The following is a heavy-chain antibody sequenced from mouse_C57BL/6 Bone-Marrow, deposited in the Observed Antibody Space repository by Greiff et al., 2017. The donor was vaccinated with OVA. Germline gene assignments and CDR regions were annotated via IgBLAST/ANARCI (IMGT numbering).Heavy chain of an antibody. V-gene: IGHV14-4*01. J-gene: IGHJ2*01. CDR1: GFNIKDDY. CDR3: TIITTVVEGFDY. D-gene: IGHD1-1*01. Sequence: VQLQQSGAELVRPGASVKLSCTASGFNIKDDYMHWVKQRPEQGLEWIGWIDPENGDTEYASKFQGKATITADTSSNTAYLQLSSLTSEDTAVYYCTIITTVVEGFDYWGHGTTLTVSS. CDR2: IDPENGDT.